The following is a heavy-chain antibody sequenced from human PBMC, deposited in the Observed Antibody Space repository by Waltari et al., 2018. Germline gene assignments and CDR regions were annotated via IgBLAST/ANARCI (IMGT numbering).Heavy chain of an antibody. CDR1: GFTFSSYA. V-gene: IGHV3-23*01. Sequence: EVQLLESGGGLVQPGGSLRLSCAASGFTFSSYALSWFRQAPGKGVEGGEAISGSGCSTYYADSVKGRFTISRDNSKNTLYLQMNSLRAEDTAVYYCAKASRIAARPASSVLYYYYMDVWGKGTTVTVSS. D-gene: IGHD6-6*01. CDR2: ISGSGCST. CDR3: AKASRIAARPASSVLYYYYMDV. J-gene: IGHJ6*03.